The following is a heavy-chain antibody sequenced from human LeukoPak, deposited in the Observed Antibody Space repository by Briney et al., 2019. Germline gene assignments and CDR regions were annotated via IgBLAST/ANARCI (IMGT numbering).Heavy chain of an antibody. D-gene: IGHD1-1*01. Sequence: NPGGSLRLSCAASGFTFSDYYMSWIRQAPGKGLEWVSYISSSGSTIYYADSVKGRFTISRDNAKNSLYLQMNSLRAEDTAVYYCAIQLERLYLYAFDIWGQGTMVTVSS. CDR3: AIQLERLYLYAFDI. V-gene: IGHV3-11*01. CDR2: ISSSGSTI. CDR1: GFTFSDYY. J-gene: IGHJ3*02.